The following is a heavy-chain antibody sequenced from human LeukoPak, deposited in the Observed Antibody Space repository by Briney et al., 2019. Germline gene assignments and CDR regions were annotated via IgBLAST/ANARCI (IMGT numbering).Heavy chain of an antibody. CDR3: AKAGGAAAGTEGDY. J-gene: IGHJ4*02. V-gene: IGHV3-30*18. D-gene: IGHD6-13*01. CDR1: GFTFSSYA. Sequence: PGGSLRLSCAASGFTFSSYAMSWVRQAPGKGLEWVAVISYDGSNKYYADSVKGRFTISRDNSKNTLYLQMNSLRAEDTAVYYCAKAGGAAAGTEGDYWGQGTLVTVSS. CDR2: ISYDGSNK.